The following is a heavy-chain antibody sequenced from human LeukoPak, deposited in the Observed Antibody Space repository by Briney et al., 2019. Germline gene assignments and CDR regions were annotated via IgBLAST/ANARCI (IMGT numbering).Heavy chain of an antibody. V-gene: IGHV4-59*12. D-gene: IGHD5-24*01. Sequence: SETLSLTCTVSGGSISSYHWSWIRQPPGKGLEWIGYIYYSGSTNYNPSLKSRLTISVDASKSQFSLKLSSVTAADTAVYYCARVAVEMSRPILDYWGQGTLVTVSS. CDR3: ARVAVEMSRPILDY. CDR1: GGSISSYH. CDR2: IYYSGST. J-gene: IGHJ4*02.